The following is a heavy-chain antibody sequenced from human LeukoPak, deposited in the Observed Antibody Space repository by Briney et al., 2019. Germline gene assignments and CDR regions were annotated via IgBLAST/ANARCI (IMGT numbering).Heavy chain of an antibody. CDR1: GGSFSGYY. Sequence: SETLSLTCAVYGGSFSGYYWSWIRQPPGKGLEWIGYIYYSGSTNYNPSLKSRVTISVDTSKNQFSLKLSSVTAADTAVYYCAREGALAHAVDYWGQGTLVTVSS. D-gene: IGHD4/OR15-4a*01. J-gene: IGHJ4*02. V-gene: IGHV4-59*01. CDR2: IYYSGST. CDR3: AREGALAHAVDY.